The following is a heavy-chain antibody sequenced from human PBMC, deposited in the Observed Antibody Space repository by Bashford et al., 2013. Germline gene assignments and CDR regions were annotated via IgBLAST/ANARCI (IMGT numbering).Heavy chain of an antibody. CDR2: IDPADSFT. V-gene: IGHV5-10-1*01. CDR3: ARYGDGYNVKDAFDI. D-gene: IGHD5-24*01. J-gene: IGHJ3*02. Sequence: WVRQMPGKGLEWMGKIDPADSFTNYSPSFQGHVTFSVDESTNTAYLQWGSLKASDTATYYCARYGDGYNVKDAFDIWGQGDSGHRLL.